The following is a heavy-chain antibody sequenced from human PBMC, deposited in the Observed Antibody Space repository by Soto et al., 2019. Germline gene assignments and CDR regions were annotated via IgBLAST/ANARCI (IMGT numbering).Heavy chain of an antibody. J-gene: IGHJ4*02. CDR2: INPNSGGT. V-gene: IGHV1-2*02. CDR3: AREMSRITMVRGSLH. Sequence: QVQLVQSGAEVKKPGASVKVSCKASGYTFTGYYMHWVRQAPGQGLEWMGWINPNSGGTNYAQKFKGRVTMTRDTSISTAYMELSRLRSDDTAVYYCAREMSRITMVRGSLHWGQGTLVTVSS. D-gene: IGHD3-10*01. CDR1: GYTFTGYY.